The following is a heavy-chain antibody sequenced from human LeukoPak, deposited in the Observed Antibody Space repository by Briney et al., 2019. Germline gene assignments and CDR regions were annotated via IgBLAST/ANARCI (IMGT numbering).Heavy chain of an antibody. D-gene: IGHD6-13*01. Sequence: SETLSLTCAVYGGSFSGYYWSWIRQPPGKGLEWIGFIYYSGSTNYNLSLKSRVTISIDTSKNQFSLKLNSVTDADTAVYYCAKGEQLVYFDYWGQGTLVTVSS. CDR2: IYYSGST. V-gene: IGHV4-59*01. J-gene: IGHJ4*02. CDR1: GGSFSGYY. CDR3: AKGEQLVYFDY.